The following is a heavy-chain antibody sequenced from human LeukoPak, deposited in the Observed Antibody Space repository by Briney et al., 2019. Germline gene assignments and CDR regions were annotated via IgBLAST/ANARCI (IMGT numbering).Heavy chain of an antibody. V-gene: IGHV1-69*05. CDR2: IIPIFGTA. CDR1: GGTFSSYA. Sequence: ASVKVSCKASGGTFSSYAISWVRQAPGQGLEWMGGIIPIFGTANYAQKFQGRVTITTDESTSTAYMELSSLRSEDTAVYYCARGGLRFLEWLLPPSDYWGQGTLVTVSS. D-gene: IGHD3-3*01. CDR3: ARGGLRFLEWLLPPSDY. J-gene: IGHJ4*02.